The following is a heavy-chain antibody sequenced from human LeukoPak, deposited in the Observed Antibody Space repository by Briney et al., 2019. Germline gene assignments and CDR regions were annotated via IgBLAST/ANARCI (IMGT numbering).Heavy chain of an antibody. Sequence: RPGGSLRLSCAASGFTFDDYGMSWVRQAPGKGLEWVSGINWNGSSTGYADSVKGRFTISRDNAKNSLYLQMNSLRAEDTALYYCARHKRDIVVVPAAGGAFDIWGQGTMVTVSS. V-gene: IGHV3-20*04. CDR2: INWNGSST. D-gene: IGHD2-2*01. CDR1: GFTFDDYG. CDR3: ARHKRDIVVVPAAGGAFDI. J-gene: IGHJ3*02.